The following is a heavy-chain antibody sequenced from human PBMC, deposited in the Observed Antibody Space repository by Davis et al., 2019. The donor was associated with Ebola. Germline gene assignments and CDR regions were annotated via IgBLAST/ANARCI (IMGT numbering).Heavy chain of an antibody. Sequence: SLKISCAASGFTFDDYAMHWVRQAPGKGLEWVSGISWNSGSIGYADSVKGRFTISRDNSKNTLYLQMNSLRAEDTAVYYCARDRYCSGGSCYWGDAFDIWGQGTMVTVSS. CDR2: ISWNSGSI. V-gene: IGHV3-9*01. CDR1: GFTFDDYA. D-gene: IGHD2-15*01. CDR3: ARDRYCSGGSCYWGDAFDI. J-gene: IGHJ3*02.